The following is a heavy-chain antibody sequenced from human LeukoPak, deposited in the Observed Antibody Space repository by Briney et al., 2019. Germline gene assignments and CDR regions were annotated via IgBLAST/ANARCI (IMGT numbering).Heavy chain of an antibody. CDR3: AKDLLQTFFFDSSGYYSDAFGM. Sequence: GGSLRLSCAASGFTFSNYGMHWVRQAPGKGLEWVAAIWYDGSNKYYGDSVKGRFTISRDNSKNTLYLHMNTLRAEDTAVYYCAKDLLQTFFFDSSGYYSDAFGMWGQGTMVTVSP. V-gene: IGHV3-33*06. CDR2: IWYDGSNK. D-gene: IGHD3-22*01. J-gene: IGHJ3*02. CDR1: GFTFSNYG.